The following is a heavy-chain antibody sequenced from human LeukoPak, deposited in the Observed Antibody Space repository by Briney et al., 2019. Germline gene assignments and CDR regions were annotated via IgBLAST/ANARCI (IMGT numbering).Heavy chain of an antibody. CDR1: GGSISTYS. CDR3: AREGSAFDI. CDR2: ISASGTT. Sequence: SKTLSLTCTVSGGSISTYSWNWIRQPAGKGLEWIGRISASGTTKYNPSLKSRVTMSVETSKNQFSLKLSSVTAADTAVYYCAREGSAFDIWGQGTMVTVSS. V-gene: IGHV4-4*07. J-gene: IGHJ3*02.